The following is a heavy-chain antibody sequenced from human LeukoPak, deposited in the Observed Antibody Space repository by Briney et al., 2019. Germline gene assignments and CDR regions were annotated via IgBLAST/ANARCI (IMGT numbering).Heavy chain of an antibody. Sequence: SETLSLTCTVSGYSISSGYYWGWIRQPPGKGLEWIGSIYHSGSTYYNPSLKSRVTISVDTSKNQFSLKLSSVTAADTAVYYCARRSIAAAGYNWFDPWGQGTLVTVSS. CDR1: GYSISSGYY. CDR2: IYHSGST. CDR3: ARRSIAAAGYNWFDP. D-gene: IGHD6-13*01. V-gene: IGHV4-38-2*02. J-gene: IGHJ5*02.